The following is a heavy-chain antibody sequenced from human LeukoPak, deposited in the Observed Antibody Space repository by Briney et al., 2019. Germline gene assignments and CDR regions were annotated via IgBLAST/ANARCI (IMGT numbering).Heavy chain of an antibody. V-gene: IGHV1-69*01. J-gene: IGHJ1*01. CDR1: GGTFSSYA. CDR3: ASGGGGVVTAVSNGYFQH. D-gene: IGHD2-21*02. Sequence: ASVKVSCKASGGTFSSYAISWVRQAPGQGLEWMGGIIPIFGTANYAQKFQGRVTITADESTSTAYMELSSLRSEDTAVYYCASGGGGVVTAVSNGYFQHWSQGTLVTVSS. CDR2: IIPIFGTA.